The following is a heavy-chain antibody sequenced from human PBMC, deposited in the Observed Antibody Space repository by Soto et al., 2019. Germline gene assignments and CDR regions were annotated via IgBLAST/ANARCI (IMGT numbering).Heavy chain of an antibody. J-gene: IGHJ4*02. CDR3: ATPDYSNYSFNY. V-gene: IGHV4-34*01. Sequence: SETLSLTCAVYGGSFSGYYWSWIRQPPGKGLEWIGEINHSGSTNYNPSLKSRVTISVDTSKNQFSLKLSSVTAADTAVYYCATPDYSNYSFNYWGQGTLVTVSS. D-gene: IGHD4-4*01. CDR1: GGSFSGYY. CDR2: INHSGST.